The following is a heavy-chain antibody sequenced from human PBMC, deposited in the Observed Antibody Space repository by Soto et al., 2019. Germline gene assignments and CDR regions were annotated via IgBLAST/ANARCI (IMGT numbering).Heavy chain of an antibody. J-gene: IGHJ3*01. D-gene: IGHD6-19*01. Sequence: EVQLVESGGGLVQPGGSLRLSCAASGFIFSNYWMTWVRQAPGKGLEWVANINQDGSEIYYVDSVKGRFTISIDNAYSSVYLQMNSLRAEDTALYYCARPLGWRDAFDFWGQGTMVTVSS. CDR1: GFIFSNYW. CDR3: ARPLGWRDAFDF. V-gene: IGHV3-7*01. CDR2: INQDGSEI.